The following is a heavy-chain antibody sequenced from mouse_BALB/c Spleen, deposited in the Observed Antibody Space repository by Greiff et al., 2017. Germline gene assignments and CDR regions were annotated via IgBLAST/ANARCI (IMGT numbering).Heavy chain of an antibody. V-gene: IGHV4-1*02. CDR1: GFDFSRYW. CDR2: INPDSSTI. CDR3: ARQKFITKAWYFDY. J-gene: IGHJ2*01. D-gene: IGHD1-2*01. Sequence: VQLKQSGGGLVQPGGSLKLSCAASGFDFSRYWMSWVRQAPGKGLEWIGEINPDSSTINYTPSLKDKFIISRDNAKNTLYLQMSKVRSEDTALYYCARQKFITKAWYFDYWGQGTTLTVSS.